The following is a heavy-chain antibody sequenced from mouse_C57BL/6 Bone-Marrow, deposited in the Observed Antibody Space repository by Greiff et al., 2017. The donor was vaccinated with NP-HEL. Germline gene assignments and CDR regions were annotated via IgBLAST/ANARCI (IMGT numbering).Heavy chain of an antibody. CDR3: AGQLRLRAWFAY. Sequence: EVQGVESGPELVKPGASVKISCKASGYSFTGYYMNWVKQSPEKSLEWIGEINPSTGGTTYNQKFKAKATLTVDKSSSTAYMQLKSLTSEDSAVYYCAGQLRLRAWFAYWGQGTLVTVSA. V-gene: IGHV1-42*01. D-gene: IGHD3-2*02. J-gene: IGHJ3*01. CDR2: INPSTGGT. CDR1: GYSFTGYY.